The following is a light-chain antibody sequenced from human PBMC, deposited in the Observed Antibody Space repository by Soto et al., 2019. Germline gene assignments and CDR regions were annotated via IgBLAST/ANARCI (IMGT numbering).Light chain of an antibody. CDR3: QQRFDWPKIT. V-gene: IGKV3D-15*01. CDR2: GAS. J-gene: IGKJ1*01. CDR1: QSVRSN. Sequence: EIVMTQSPVTLSVSPGEIATLSRRASQSVRSNLAWYQQKPGQAPRLLIYGASTRATGIPARFSGSGSGTDFTLTIRSLEPEDFGVFYCQQRFDWPKITFGQGTKGDI.